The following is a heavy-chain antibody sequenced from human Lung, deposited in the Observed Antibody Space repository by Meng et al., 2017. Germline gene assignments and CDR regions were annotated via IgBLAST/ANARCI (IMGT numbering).Heavy chain of an antibody. V-gene: IGHV4-30-4*01. Sequence: HVQVLGLGPGQVKPALSLSRTCSGVCSCGSSSNSSWICNRHPTGKGLSGSIHIYDSGSTYYNPSLKSRITISVDTSKNQLTLKLSSVTAADTALYYCARGQKGYFDLWGRGILVTVSS. CDR3: ARGQKGYFDL. CDR2: IYDSGST. J-gene: IGHJ2*01. CDR1: CSCGSSSNSS.